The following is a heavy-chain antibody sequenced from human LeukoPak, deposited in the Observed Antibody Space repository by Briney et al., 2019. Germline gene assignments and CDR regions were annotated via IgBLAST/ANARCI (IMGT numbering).Heavy chain of an antibody. D-gene: IGHD1-26*01. V-gene: IGHV1-69*05. CDR1: GGTFSSYA. CDR3: ARGSGSRAHYNWFDP. J-gene: IGHJ5*02. Sequence: SVKVSCKASGGTFSSYAVSWVRQAPRPGLEWMGRIIPIFGTANYAQKFQGRVTITTDESTRTAYMELSSLRSEDTAVYYCARGSGSRAHYNWFDPWGQGTLVTVSS. CDR2: IIPIFGTA.